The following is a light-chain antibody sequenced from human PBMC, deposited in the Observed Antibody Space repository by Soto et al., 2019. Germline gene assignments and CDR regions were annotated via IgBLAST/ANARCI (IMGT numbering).Light chain of an antibody. Sequence: QSALTQPRSVSGSPGPSVTISCTGTSSDVGRYNYVSWYQGHPGKAPKVMINDVNKRPSGVPDRFSGSKSGNTASLTISGLQADDEADYYCCSYAGSYTWVFGGGTKLTVL. CDR1: SSDVGRYNY. CDR2: DVN. J-gene: IGLJ3*02. V-gene: IGLV2-11*01. CDR3: CSYAGSYTWV.